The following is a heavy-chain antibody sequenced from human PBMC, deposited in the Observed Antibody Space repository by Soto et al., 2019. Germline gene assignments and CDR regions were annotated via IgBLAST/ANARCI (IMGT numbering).Heavy chain of an antibody. J-gene: IGHJ2*01. CDR1: GGSISSRNW. D-gene: IGHD3-10*02. CDR3: ARDGAGPVQGGGYFDL. Sequence: QVQLQESGPGLVKPSGTLSLTCAVSGGSISSRNWWSWVRQPPGKGLEWIGEISYSGGTNYNPSLRSRVTISVDRSKNQFSLKLSSVTAADTAVYYCARDGAGPVQGGGYFDLWGRGTLVTVSS. CDR2: ISYSGGT. V-gene: IGHV4-4*02.